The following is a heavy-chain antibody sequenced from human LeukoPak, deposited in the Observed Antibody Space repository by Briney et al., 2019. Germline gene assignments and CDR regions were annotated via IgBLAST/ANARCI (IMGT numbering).Heavy chain of an antibody. CDR1: GXTVSSSY. Sequence: PVGSLRLSRAASGXTVSSSYMSWVRQAPGQGLEWVSIIYSGGSTYYADSVKGRFTISRDNSKNTLYLQTDSLRADDTAVYFCARVGRYNWFVPWGQGTLVTVSS. V-gene: IGHV3-53*01. CDR3: ARVGRYNWFVP. J-gene: IGHJ5*02. CDR2: IYSGGST.